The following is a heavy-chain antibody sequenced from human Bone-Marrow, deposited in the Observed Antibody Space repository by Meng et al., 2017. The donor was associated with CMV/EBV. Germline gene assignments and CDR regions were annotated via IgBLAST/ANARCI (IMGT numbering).Heavy chain of an antibody. V-gene: IGHV3-23*01. D-gene: IGHD4-23*01. CDR1: GFTFSSYA. Sequence: GESLKISCAASGFTFSSYAMSWVRQAPGKGLEWVSAISGSGGSTYYADSVKGRFTISRDNSKNTLYLQMNSLRAEDTAVYYCAKNPARWGAFDIWGPGTMVIVS. CDR3: AKNPARWGAFDI. CDR2: ISGSGGST. J-gene: IGHJ3*02.